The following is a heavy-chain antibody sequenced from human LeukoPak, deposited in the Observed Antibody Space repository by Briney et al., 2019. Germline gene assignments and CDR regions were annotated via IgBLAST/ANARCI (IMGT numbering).Heavy chain of an antibody. CDR3: ASPQNNHGYVYHGMDL. CDR2: IIPMFGTA. J-gene: IGHJ6*04. CDR1: GGTFDSHA. Sequence: ASVKVSCKPSGGTFDSHAISWVRQAPGQGLEWMGAIIPMFGTANCAQQFQGRVGIIADKSTSTAYMELSSLRSEDTAGYYCASPQNNHGYVYHGMDLWGKGTTVSVSS. V-gene: IGHV1-69*06. D-gene: IGHD5-12*01.